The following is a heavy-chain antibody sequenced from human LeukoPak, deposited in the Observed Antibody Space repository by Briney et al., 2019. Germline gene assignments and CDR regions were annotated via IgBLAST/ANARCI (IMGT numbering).Heavy chain of an antibody. CDR3: ARVRAAANYGMYV. D-gene: IGHD6-13*01. J-gene: IGHJ6*02. V-gene: IGHV4-31*03. Sequence: SQTLSLTCTVSGGSISSGGYYWSWIRQHPDKGLEWIGYIYYSGSTYYNPSLKSRITISVDRSKNQFSLKLSSVTAADTAVYYCARVRAAANYGMYVWGQGTTVTVSS. CDR2: IYYSGST. CDR1: GGSISSGGYY.